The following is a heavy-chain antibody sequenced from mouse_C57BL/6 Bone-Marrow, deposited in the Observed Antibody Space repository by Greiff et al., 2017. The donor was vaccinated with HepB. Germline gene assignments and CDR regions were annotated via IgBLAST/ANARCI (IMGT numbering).Heavy chain of an antibody. CDR1: GFNIKNTY. CDR2: IDPANGNT. CDR3: ARAPYDYGSSPFDY. D-gene: IGHD1-1*01. V-gene: IGHV14-3*01. J-gene: IGHJ2*01. Sequence: VQLKESVAELVRPGASVKLSCTASGFNIKNTYMHWVKQRPEQGLEWIGRIDPANGNTTYAPEFQGKATITADTSSSTAYLQLSSLTSEDTAIDYFARAPYDYGSSPFDYWGLGTTRTVSS.